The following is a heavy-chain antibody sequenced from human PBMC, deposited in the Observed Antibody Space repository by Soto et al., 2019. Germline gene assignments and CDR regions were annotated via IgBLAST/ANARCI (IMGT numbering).Heavy chain of an antibody. V-gene: IGHV3-7*03. J-gene: IGHJ4*02. CDR2: IKQDGSEK. CDR3: ARATLWFGELLPRFDY. Sequence: PGGSLRLSCAASGVTFSSYWMSWVRQAPGKGLEWVANIKQDGSEKYYVDSVKGRFTISRDNAKNSLYLQMNSLRAEDTAVYYCARATLWFGELLPRFDYWGQGTLVTVSS. D-gene: IGHD3-10*01. CDR1: GVTFSSYW.